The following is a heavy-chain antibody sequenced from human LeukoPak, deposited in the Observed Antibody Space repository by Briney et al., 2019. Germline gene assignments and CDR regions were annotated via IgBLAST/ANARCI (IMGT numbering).Heavy chain of an antibody. CDR2: VYTSGST. D-gene: IGHD2-8*01. CDR3: ARGVYLGNGYYFDY. V-gene: IGHV4-4*07. CDR1: GGSISSYY. J-gene: IGHJ4*02. Sequence: SETLSLTCTVSGGSISSYYWNWIRQPAGKGLEWIGHVYTSGSTNYNSSLKSRVTMSVDTSKNQFSVKLNSVIAADTAMYYCARGVYLGNGYYFDYWGQGTLVTVSS.